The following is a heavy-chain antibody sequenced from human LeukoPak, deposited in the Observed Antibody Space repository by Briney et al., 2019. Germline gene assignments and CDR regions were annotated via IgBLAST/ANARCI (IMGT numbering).Heavy chain of an antibody. CDR3: ARAPIRFLEWLDAFDI. J-gene: IGHJ3*02. Sequence: GGSLRLSCAASGFTFSSYSMNWVRQAPGKGLEWVSSISSSSYIYYADSVKGRFTISRDNAKNSLYLQMNSLRAEDTAVYYCARAPIRFLEWLDAFDIWGQGTMVTVSS. CDR2: ISSSSYI. V-gene: IGHV3-21*01. D-gene: IGHD3-3*01. CDR1: GFTFSSYS.